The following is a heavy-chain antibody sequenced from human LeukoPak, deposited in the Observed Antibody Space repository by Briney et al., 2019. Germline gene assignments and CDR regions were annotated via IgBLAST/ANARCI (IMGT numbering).Heavy chain of an antibody. J-gene: IGHJ5*02. CDR2: IYPGDSDT. Sequence: GASLQISCKGSGYNFTNYWIGWGRPMPGKGVGWVGIIYPGDSDTRYSPAFQGQVTISADKSINTAYLQWNSLKASDTAMYYCARHYGSGNPWVDPWGQGTLVTVSS. V-gene: IGHV5-51*01. CDR3: ARHYGSGNPWVDP. D-gene: IGHD3-10*01. CDR1: GYNFTNYW.